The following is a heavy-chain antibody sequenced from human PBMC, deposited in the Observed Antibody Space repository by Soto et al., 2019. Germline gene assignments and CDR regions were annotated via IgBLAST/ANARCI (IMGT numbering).Heavy chain of an antibody. CDR1: GFTFSSYA. D-gene: IGHD6-19*01. CDR2: ISGSGGST. J-gene: IGHJ5*02. V-gene: IGHV3-23*01. Sequence: GGSLILSCAASGFTFSSYAMSWGRQAPGKGLEWVSAISGSGGSTYYADSVKGRFTISRDNSKNTLYLQMNSLRAEDTAVYYCAKTLHSSGWSNWFDPWGQGTLVTVSS. CDR3: AKTLHSSGWSNWFDP.